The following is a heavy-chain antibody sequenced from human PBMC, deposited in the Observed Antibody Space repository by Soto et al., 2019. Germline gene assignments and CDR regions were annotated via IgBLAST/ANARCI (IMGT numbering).Heavy chain of an antibody. CDR3: ARSIAAAGTHYYYGMGV. V-gene: IGHV1-2*04. J-gene: IGHJ6*02. CDR2: INPNRGGT. CDR1: GYTFTGYY. D-gene: IGHD6-13*01. Sequence: ASVKVSCKASGYTFTGYYMHWVRQAPGQGLEWMGWINPNRGGTNYAQKFQGWVTMTRDTSITTAYMELSRLRSDDTAVYYCARSIAAAGTHYYYGMGVWGQGTTVTVS.